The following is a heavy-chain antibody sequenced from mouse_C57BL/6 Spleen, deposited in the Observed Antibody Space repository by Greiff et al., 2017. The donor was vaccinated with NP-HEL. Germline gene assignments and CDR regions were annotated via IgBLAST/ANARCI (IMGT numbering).Heavy chain of an antibody. CDR1: GFTFSSYG. J-gene: IGHJ2*01. CDR3: ARHGGTGMYYFDY. CDR2: ISSGGSYT. V-gene: IGHV5-6*01. D-gene: IGHD4-1*01. Sequence: EVQVVESGGDLVKPGGSLKLSCAASGFTFSSYGMSWVRQTPDKRLEWVATISSGGSYTYYPDSVKGRFTISRDNAKNTLYLQMSSLKSEDTAMYYCARHGGTGMYYFDYWGQGTTLTVSS.